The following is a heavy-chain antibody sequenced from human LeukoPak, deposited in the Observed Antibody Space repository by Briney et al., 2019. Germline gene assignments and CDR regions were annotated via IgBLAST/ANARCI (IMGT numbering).Heavy chain of an antibody. CDR2: ISWNSGSI. V-gene: IGHV3-9*01. CDR1: GFTFDDYA. CDR3: AKDYSTWDAFDI. D-gene: IGHD5/OR15-5a*01. Sequence: GGSLRLSCAASGFTFDDYAMHWVRQAPGKGLEWVSGISWNSGSIGYADSVKGRFTIFRDNAKNSLYLQMNSLRAEDTALYYCAKDYSTWDAFDIWGQGTMVTVSS. J-gene: IGHJ3*02.